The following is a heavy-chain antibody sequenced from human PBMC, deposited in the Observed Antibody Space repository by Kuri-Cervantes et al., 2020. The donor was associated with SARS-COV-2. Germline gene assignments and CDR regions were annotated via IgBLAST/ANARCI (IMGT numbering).Heavy chain of an antibody. V-gene: IGHV3-30*18. J-gene: IGHJ4*02. CDR3: AKDRVGVQDF. CDR2: ISHDGKNK. D-gene: IGHD2-21*01. CDR1: GFNFSRTD. Sequence: GSLRLSCAASGFNFSRTDMYWVRQAPGKGLEWVAVISHDGKNKKCIASGKGRFTVSRDNSQNTLYLHMKSLRSEDTAMYYCAKDRVGVQDFWGQGTLVTVSS.